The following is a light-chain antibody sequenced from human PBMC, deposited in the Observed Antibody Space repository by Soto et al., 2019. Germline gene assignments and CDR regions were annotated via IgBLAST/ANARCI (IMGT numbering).Light chain of an antibody. CDR1: QSISSW. J-gene: IGKJ1*01. Sequence: DIQMTQSPSTLSASVGDRVTITCRASQSISSWLAWYQQKPGKAPKLLIYKASSVETGVPSRFSGGGSGTEFTLTISSLQPDVFASYYCQQFETFRQGTKGEIK. V-gene: IGKV1-5*03. CDR3: QQFET. CDR2: KAS.